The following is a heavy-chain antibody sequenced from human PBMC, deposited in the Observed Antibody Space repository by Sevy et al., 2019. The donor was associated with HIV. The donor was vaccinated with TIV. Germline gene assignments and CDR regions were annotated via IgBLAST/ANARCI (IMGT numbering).Heavy chain of an antibody. V-gene: IGHV3-30*19. D-gene: IGHD6-13*01. CDR3: ARTAGTSGYFDY. CDR1: GFTFSDYG. J-gene: IGHJ4*02. Sequence: GGSLRLSCAASGFTFSDYGMQWVRQAPGKGLEWVAVISYDGSNKYYADSVKGRFTISRDNSKNTLYLQMNSLRAEDTAVYYCARTAGTSGYFDYWGQGTLVTVSS. CDR2: ISYDGSNK.